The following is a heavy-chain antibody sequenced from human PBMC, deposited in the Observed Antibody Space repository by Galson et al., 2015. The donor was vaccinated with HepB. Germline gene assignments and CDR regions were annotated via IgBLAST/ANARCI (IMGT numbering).Heavy chain of an antibody. CDR1: GLAFDTHA. D-gene: IGHD5-18*01. J-gene: IGHJ5*01. V-gene: IGHV3-23*01. Sequence: SLRLPCAASGLAFDTHAMSWVRQAPRGGLEWISGISGNGDSTFYAHSVKCRFTVSRDNSNNLLYLQMNSLRAEDAGLYFCAKGYGLFDSWGQGILVTVSS. CDR3: AKGYGLFDS. CDR2: ISGNGDST.